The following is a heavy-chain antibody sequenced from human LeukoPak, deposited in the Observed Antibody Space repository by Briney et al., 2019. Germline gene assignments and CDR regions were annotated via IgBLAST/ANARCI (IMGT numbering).Heavy chain of an antibody. D-gene: IGHD1-26*01. CDR2: IIPILGIA. CDR1: GGTFSSYA. Sequence: GASVKVSCKASGGTFSSYAISWVRQAPGQGLEWMGRIIPILGIANYAQKFQGRVTITADKSTSTAYMELSSLRSEDTAVYYCALSYSGSYYAEAFGIWGQGTMVTVSS. J-gene: IGHJ3*02. CDR3: ALSYSGSYYAEAFGI. V-gene: IGHV1-69*04.